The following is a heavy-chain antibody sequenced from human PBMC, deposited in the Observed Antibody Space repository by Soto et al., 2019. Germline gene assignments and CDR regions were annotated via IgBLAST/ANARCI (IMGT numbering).Heavy chain of an antibody. J-gene: IGHJ4*02. CDR1: GGSFSGYY. Sequence: SETLSLTCAVYGGSFSGYYCSWIRQHPGKGLEWIGYIYYSGSTYYNPSLKSRVTISVDTSKNQFSLKLSSVTAADTAVYYCASVPSPYGDYAYYFDYWGQGTLVTVSS. D-gene: IGHD4-17*01. CDR2: IYYSGST. V-gene: IGHV4-34*09. CDR3: ASVPSPYGDYAYYFDY.